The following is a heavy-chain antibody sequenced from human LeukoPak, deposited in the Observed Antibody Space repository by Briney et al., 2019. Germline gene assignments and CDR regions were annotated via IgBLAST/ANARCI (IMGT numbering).Heavy chain of an antibody. CDR3: ARGHYDILTGYFIPCYFDY. J-gene: IGHJ4*02. CDR2: IYYSGST. Sequence: SETLSLTCTVSGGSISSGDYYWNWIRQPPGKGLEWIGYIYYSGSTYYNPSLKSRVTISVDTSKNQFSLKLSSVTAADTAVYYCARGHYDILTGYFIPCYFDYWGQGTLVTVSS. CDR1: GGSISSGDYY. V-gene: IGHV4-30-4*01. D-gene: IGHD3-9*01.